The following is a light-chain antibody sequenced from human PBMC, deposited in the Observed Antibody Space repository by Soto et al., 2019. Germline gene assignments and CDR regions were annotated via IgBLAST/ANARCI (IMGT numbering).Light chain of an antibody. CDR3: QQYGSSGT. Sequence: IALTQASVTLFLSPGQRSTLSCGASQSVSNNYLAWYQQKPGQAPRLLIYGASNRATGIPDRFSGSGSGTDFTLTISRLETEDFAVYYCQQYGSSGTFGQGTKVDIK. V-gene: IGKV3-20*01. J-gene: IGKJ1*01. CDR2: GAS. CDR1: QSVSNNY.